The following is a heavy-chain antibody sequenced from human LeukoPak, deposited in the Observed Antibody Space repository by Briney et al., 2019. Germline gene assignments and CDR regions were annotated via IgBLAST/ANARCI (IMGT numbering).Heavy chain of an antibody. CDR2: ISYDGSNK. CDR1: GITFSSYA. Sequence: GGSLRLSCAASGITFSSYAMHWVRQAPGKGLEWVAVISYDGSNKYYADSVKGRFTISRDNSKNTLYLQMNSLRAEDTAVYYCARVMGRYCSSNSCYVDYWGQGTLVTVSS. V-gene: IGHV3-30*04. J-gene: IGHJ4*02. CDR3: ARVMGRYCSSNSCYVDY. D-gene: IGHD2-2*01.